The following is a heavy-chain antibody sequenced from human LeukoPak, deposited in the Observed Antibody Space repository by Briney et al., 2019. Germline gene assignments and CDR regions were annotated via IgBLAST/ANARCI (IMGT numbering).Heavy chain of an antibody. Sequence: PSETLSLTCTVSGGSISSYYWSLIRQPPGKGLEWIGYIYYSGSTNYNPSLKSRVTISVDTSKNQFSLKLSSVTAADTAVYYCARAPEYSSGWSEDYWGQGTLVTVSS. D-gene: IGHD6-19*01. CDR1: GGSISSYY. CDR3: ARAPEYSSGWSEDY. CDR2: IYYSGST. V-gene: IGHV4-59*01. J-gene: IGHJ4*02.